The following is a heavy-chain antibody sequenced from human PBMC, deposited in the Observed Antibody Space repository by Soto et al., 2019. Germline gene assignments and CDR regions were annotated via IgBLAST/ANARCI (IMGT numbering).Heavy chain of an antibody. V-gene: IGHV4-59*01. D-gene: IGHD3-22*01. Sequence: SETLSLTCTVSGGSISGYYWSWVRQPPGKGLEWIGYIYYSGSTSYNPSLKSRVTISLDMPKNQFSLKLSSVTAADTAVYYCARSLPHYDSNGYRGYFQHWGQGTLVTVSS. CDR3: ARSLPHYDSNGYRGYFQH. J-gene: IGHJ1*01. CDR1: GGSISGYY. CDR2: IYYSGST.